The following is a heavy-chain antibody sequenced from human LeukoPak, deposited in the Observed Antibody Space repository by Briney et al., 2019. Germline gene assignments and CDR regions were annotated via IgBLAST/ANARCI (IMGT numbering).Heavy chain of an antibody. Sequence: GGSLRLSCAASGFTFSIFWMHWVRQAPGKGLVWVSRISTDGSSTSYADSVKGRFTISRDNSKNTLYLQMSSLRAEDTAVYYCARDPNGDYIGAFDIWGQGTMVTVSS. J-gene: IGHJ3*02. CDR1: GFTFSIFW. CDR2: ISTDGSST. D-gene: IGHD4-17*01. CDR3: ARDPNGDYIGAFDI. V-gene: IGHV3-74*01.